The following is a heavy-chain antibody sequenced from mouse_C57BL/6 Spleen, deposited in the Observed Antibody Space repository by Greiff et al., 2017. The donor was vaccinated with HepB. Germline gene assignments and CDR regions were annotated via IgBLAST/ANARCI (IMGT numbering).Heavy chain of an antibody. Sequence: VQLQQSGAELVKPGASVKMSCKASGYTFTSYWITWVKQRPGQGLEWIGDIYPGSGSTNYNEKFKSKATLTVDTSSSTAYMQLSSLTSEDSAVYYCARGDYGSSPFAYWGQGTLVTVSA. D-gene: IGHD1-1*01. V-gene: IGHV1-55*01. CDR1: GYTFTSYW. CDR2: IYPGSGST. CDR3: ARGDYGSSPFAY. J-gene: IGHJ3*01.